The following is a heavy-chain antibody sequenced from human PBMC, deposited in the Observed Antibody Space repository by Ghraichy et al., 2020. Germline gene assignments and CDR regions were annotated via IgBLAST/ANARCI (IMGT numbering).Heavy chain of an antibody. V-gene: IGHV4-30-4*07. CDR3: ARDKPARTIFGVVSDAFDI. D-gene: IGHD3-3*01. Sequence: SETLSLTCAVSGGSISSGGYSWSWIRQPPGKGLEWIGYIYYSGSTYYNPSLKSRVTISVDTSKNQFSLKLSSVTAADTAVYYCARDKPARTIFGVVSDAFDIWGQGTMVTVSS. J-gene: IGHJ3*02. CDR2: IYYSGST. CDR1: GGSISSGGYS.